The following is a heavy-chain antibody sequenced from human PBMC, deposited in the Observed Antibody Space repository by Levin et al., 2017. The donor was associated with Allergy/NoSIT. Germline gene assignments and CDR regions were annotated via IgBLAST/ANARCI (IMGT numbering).Heavy chain of an antibody. V-gene: IGHV4-34*01. D-gene: IGHD3-16*01. CDR3: ASVGGRYFDY. Sequence: SETLSLTCAVYGGSFSGYYWSWIRQPPGKGLEWIGEINHSGSTNYNPSLKSRVTISVDTSKNQFSLKLSSVTAADTAVYYCASVGGRYFDYWGQGTLVTVSS. J-gene: IGHJ4*02. CDR2: INHSGST. CDR1: GGSFSGYY.